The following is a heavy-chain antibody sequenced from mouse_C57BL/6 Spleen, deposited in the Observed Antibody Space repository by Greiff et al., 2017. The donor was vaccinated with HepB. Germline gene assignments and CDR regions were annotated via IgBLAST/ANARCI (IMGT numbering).Heavy chain of an antibody. CDR3: ARHVEKYWYVGV. CDR2: ISGGGGNT. V-gene: IGHV5-9*01. CDR1: GFTFSSYT. J-gene: IGHJ1*03. Sequence: EVKLVESGGGLVKPGGSLKLSCAASGFTFSSYTMSRVRQTPEKRLEWVATISGGGGNTYYPDSVKGRFTISRDNAKNTLYLQMSSLRSEDTALYYCARHVEKYWYVGVWGTGTTVTVAS.